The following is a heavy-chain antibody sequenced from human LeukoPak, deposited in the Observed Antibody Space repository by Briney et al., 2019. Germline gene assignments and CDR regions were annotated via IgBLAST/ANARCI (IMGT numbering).Heavy chain of an antibody. CDR3: ARDLSAGTPSGGFDY. J-gene: IGHJ4*02. CDR2: IWYDGSNK. CDR1: GFTFSSYG. D-gene: IGHD1-7*01. V-gene: IGHV3-33*01. Sequence: GGSLRLSCAASGFTFSSYGMHWVRQAPGKGLEWVAVIWYDGSNKYYADSVKGRFTISRDNSKNTLYLQMNSLRAEDTAVYYCARDLSAGTPSGGFDYWGQGTLVTVSS.